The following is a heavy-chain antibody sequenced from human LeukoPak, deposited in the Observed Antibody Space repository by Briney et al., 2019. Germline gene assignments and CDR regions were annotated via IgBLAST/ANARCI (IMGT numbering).Heavy chain of an antibody. D-gene: IGHD1-14*01. CDR3: TRDRSRAEDD. J-gene: IGHJ4*02. V-gene: IGHV3-7*01. Sequence: GGSLRLSCAASGFTFSGHWMSWVRQAPGRGLEWVANINQGGSDKYYVDSVKGRFTISRDNANNLLYLQMNSLRGEDTAVYYCTRDRSRAEDDWGQGTLVTVSP. CDR2: INQGGSDK. CDR1: GFTFSGHW.